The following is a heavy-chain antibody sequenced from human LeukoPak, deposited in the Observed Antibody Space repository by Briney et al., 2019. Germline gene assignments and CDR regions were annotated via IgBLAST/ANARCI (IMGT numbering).Heavy chain of an antibody. D-gene: IGHD5-18*01. CDR2: INAYNGNT. Sequence: ASVKVSCKASGYTFTSYGISWVRQAPGQGLEWMGWINAYNGNTNYAQKLQGRVTMTTDTSTSTAYMELRSLRSDDTAVYYCAREDVDTAMVYPFDYWGQGTLVTVSS. J-gene: IGHJ4*02. V-gene: IGHV1-18*01. CDR3: AREDVDTAMVYPFDY. CDR1: GYTFTSYG.